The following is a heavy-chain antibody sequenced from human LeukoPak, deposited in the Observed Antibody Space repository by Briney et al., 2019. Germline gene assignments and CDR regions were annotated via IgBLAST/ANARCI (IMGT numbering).Heavy chain of an antibody. J-gene: IGHJ4*02. Sequence: SETLSLTCTVSGGSLSTYYWSWIRQPPGKGLECIGYIYYSGSTNYNPSLKSRVTISVDTSKNQFSLKLSSVTAADTAVYYCARANYDFWSGYYTHFDYWGQGTLVTVSS. D-gene: IGHD3-3*01. CDR2: IYYSGST. CDR3: ARANYDFWSGYYTHFDY. CDR1: GGSLSTYY. V-gene: IGHV4-59*01.